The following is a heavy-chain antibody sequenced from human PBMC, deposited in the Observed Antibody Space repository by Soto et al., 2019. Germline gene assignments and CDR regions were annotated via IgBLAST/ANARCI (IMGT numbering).Heavy chain of an antibody. J-gene: IGHJ4*02. V-gene: IGHV2-5*02. D-gene: IGHD1-1*01. CDR3: AHGDVKLLSNFHYFES. CDR1: GFSLNVNGVG. CDR2: IYWAGDL. Sequence: GSGPTLVNPTQTLTLTCNFSGFSLNVNGVGVGWIRQPPGKALEWLALIYWAGDLRYSPALKSRLTITQDPSKDQVVLTMTNMDPTDSGTYYCAHGDVKLLSNFHYFESWGQGSRVNVSS.